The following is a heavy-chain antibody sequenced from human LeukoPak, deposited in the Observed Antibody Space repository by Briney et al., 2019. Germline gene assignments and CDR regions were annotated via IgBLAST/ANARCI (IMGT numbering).Heavy chain of an antibody. J-gene: IGHJ3*02. CDR2: IYPGDSDT. Sequence: IIYPGDSDTRYSPSFQGQVTISADKSISTAYLQWSSLKASDTAMYYCASRGLIHDAFDIWGQGTMVTVSS. CDR3: ASRGLIHDAFDI. D-gene: IGHD3-10*01. V-gene: IGHV5-51*01.